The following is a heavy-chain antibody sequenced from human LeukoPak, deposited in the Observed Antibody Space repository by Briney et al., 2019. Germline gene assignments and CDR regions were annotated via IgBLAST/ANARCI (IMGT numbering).Heavy chain of an antibody. CDR1: GGSISSYY. Sequence: PSVTLSLTCTVSGGSISSYYWSWIRQPPGKGLEWIGYIYYSGSTNYNPSLKSRATISVDTSKNQFSLKLSSVTAADTAVYYCAVGIAAAGSLRASFDYWGQGTLVTVSS. J-gene: IGHJ4*02. CDR3: AVGIAAAGSLRASFDY. D-gene: IGHD6-13*01. V-gene: IGHV4-59*01. CDR2: IYYSGST.